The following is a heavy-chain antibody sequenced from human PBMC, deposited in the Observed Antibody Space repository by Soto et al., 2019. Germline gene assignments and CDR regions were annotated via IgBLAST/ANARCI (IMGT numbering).Heavy chain of an antibody. J-gene: IGHJ3*02. CDR3: ASDTRENSGNDLLAFDI. V-gene: IGHV5-51*01. CDR2: ICPGDSDT. Sequence: KGLEWMGIICPGDSDTRYSPSVQGQVTISADKSTRTAYLQWSSLKASDTAMYYCASDTRENSGNDLLAFDIWGLRTLVSV. D-gene: IGHD5-12*01.